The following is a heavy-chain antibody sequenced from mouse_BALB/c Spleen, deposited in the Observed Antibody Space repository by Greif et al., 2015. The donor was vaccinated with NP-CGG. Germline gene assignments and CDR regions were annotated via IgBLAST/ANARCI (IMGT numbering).Heavy chain of an antibody. D-gene: IGHD3-1*01. CDR3: ARSPGAWFAY. Sequence: VHLVESGAELVRPGSSVKISCRASGYAFSSYWMNWVKQRPGQGLEWIGQIYPGDGDTNYNGKFKGKATLTADKSSSTAYVQLSSLTSEDSAVYFYARSPGAWFAYWGQGTLVTVSA. V-gene: IGHV1-80*01. CDR1: GYAFSSYW. J-gene: IGHJ3*01. CDR2: IYPGDGDT.